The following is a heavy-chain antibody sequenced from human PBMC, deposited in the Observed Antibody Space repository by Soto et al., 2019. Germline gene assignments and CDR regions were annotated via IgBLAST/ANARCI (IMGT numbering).Heavy chain of an antibody. CDR2: ISSSSSTI. CDR1: GFTFRSNS. Sequence: EVQVVESGGGLVQPGGSLRLSCAASGFTFRSNSMNWVRQAPGQGLEWISYISSSSSTIYADSVKGRFTISRDNAKNSLYLQMNSLRDEDTAVYYCARVIWSGHLTSDLWGQGTLVTVSS. D-gene: IGHD3-3*01. V-gene: IGHV3-48*02. CDR3: ARVIWSGHLTSDL. J-gene: IGHJ5*02.